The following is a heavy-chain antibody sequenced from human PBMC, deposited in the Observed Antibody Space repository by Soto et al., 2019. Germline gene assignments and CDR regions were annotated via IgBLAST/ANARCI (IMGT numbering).Heavy chain of an antibody. Sequence: GASVKVSCKASGYTFTGYYMHWVRQAPGQGLEWMGWINPNSGGTNYAQKFQGWVTMTRDTSISTAYIELSRLRSDDTAVYFCARPRGYSYGFDYWGQGTLVTVSS. CDR3: ARPRGYSYGFDY. CDR2: INPNSGGT. J-gene: IGHJ4*02. V-gene: IGHV1-2*04. D-gene: IGHD5-18*01. CDR1: GYTFTGYY.